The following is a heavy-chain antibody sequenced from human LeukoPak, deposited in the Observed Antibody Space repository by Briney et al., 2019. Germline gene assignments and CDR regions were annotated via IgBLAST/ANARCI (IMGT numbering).Heavy chain of an antibody. Sequence: GGSLRLSCAASGFTFSSYAMHWVRQAPGKGLEWVAVISYDGSNKYYADSVKGRFTISRDNSKNTLYLQMNSLRAEDTAVYYCARGWSIVVVPAAPLNYWGQGTLVTVSS. V-gene: IGHV3-30*01. CDR2: ISYDGSNK. J-gene: IGHJ4*02. CDR1: GFTFSSYA. D-gene: IGHD2-2*01. CDR3: ARGWSIVVVPAAPLNY.